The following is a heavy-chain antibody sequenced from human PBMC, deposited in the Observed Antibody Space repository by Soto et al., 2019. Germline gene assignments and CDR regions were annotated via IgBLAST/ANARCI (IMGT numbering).Heavy chain of an antibody. J-gene: IGHJ6*03. CDR3: ARGSGLRYFDWLLSTRRVHLNYYYYMDV. CDR1: GYTFTSYD. V-gene: IGHV1-8*01. Sequence: ASVKVSCKASGYTFTSYDINWVRQATGQGLEWMGWMNPNSGNTGYAQKFQGRVTMTRNTSISTAYMELSSLRSEDTAVYYCARGSGLRYFDWLLSTRRVHLNYYYYMDVWGKGTTVTVSS. CDR2: MNPNSGNT. D-gene: IGHD3-9*01.